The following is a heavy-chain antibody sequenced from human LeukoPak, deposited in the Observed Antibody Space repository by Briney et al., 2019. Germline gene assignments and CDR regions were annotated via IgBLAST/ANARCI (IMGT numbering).Heavy chain of an antibody. Sequence: PGGSLRLSCSASGFSLSDSYMSWFRLSPEKGLEWIAYITSSGTTTEYADSVKGRFTISRVNAKNSLYPQMNSLRSEDTAVYYCARDPDYGDPYWGQGTLVTVSS. CDR1: GFSLSDSY. J-gene: IGHJ4*02. D-gene: IGHD4/OR15-4a*01. CDR3: ARDPDYGDPY. V-gene: IGHV3-11*01. CDR2: ITSSGTTT.